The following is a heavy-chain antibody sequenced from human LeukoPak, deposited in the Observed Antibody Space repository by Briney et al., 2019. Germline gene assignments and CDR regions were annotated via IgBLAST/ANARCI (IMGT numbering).Heavy chain of an antibody. CDR1: GFTFSNYA. CDR2: ISGSIGST. CDR3: AKGMTTVTTRSPLDY. D-gene: IGHD4-17*01. V-gene: IGHV3-23*01. J-gene: IGHJ4*02. Sequence: GGSLRLSCVASGFTFSNYAMSWVRQAPGKGLEWVSLISGSIGSTSYAGSVKGRFTISRGTSKNTLYLQMNSLRAEDTAIYYCAKGMTTVTTRSPLDYWGQGTLVTVSS.